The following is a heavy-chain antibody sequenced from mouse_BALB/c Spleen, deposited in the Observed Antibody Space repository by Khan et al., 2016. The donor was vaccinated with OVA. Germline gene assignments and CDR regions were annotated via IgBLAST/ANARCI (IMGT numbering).Heavy chain of an antibody. V-gene: IGHV1-20*02. CDR3: ARISGSDFDY. CDR1: GYSFTGYL. D-gene: IGHD1-1*01. J-gene: IGHJ2*01. CDR2: INPNNGET. Sequence: EVQLQQSGPELEKPGASVKISCKASGYSFTGYLMNWVMRSHGQSLEWIGRINPNNGETFYNQKFKGKATLTVEESSSTAQMELGRLASADSAVDYCARISGSDFDYWGQGTTLTVSS.